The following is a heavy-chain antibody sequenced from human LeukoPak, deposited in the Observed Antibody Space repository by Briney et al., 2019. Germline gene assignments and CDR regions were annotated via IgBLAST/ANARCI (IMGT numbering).Heavy chain of an antibody. D-gene: IGHD2-15*01. CDR3: AKSSQGAFDM. V-gene: IGHV3-7*02. CDR1: GFTFSTYW. CDR2: IKQDGSAK. J-gene: IGHJ3*02. Sequence: GGSLRLSCAPSGFTFSTYWMNWVRQAPGEGLEWVANIKQDGSAKSYVDSVKGRFTISRDNAKNSLFLQMNSLRAEDTAVYYCAKSSQGAFDMWGQGTMVTVSS.